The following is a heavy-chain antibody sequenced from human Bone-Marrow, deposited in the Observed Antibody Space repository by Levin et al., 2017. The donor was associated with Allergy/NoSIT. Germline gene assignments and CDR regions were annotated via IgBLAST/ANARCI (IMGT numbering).Heavy chain of an antibody. V-gene: IGHV3-48*03. CDR2: INYSGRSS. Sequence: HPGGSLRLSCAASGFTFSSYEMKWVRQAPGKGPEWVSHINYSGRSSDYADSVKGRFTISRDNTKNLLYLEMNSLRDEDTAVYYCARDAWNSGTYVVNWGQGTLVTVSS. CDR3: ARDAWNSGTYVVN. D-gene: IGHD3-10*01. J-gene: IGHJ4*02. CDR1: GFTFSSYE.